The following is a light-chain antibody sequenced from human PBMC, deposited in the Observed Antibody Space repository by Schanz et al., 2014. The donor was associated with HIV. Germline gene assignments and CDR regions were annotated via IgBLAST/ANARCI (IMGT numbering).Light chain of an antibody. CDR3: SSYTSTNTVI. CDR1: SIDVGGYDY. V-gene: IGLV2-14*03. Sequence: QSALTQPASLSGSPGQSITISCTGTSIDVGGYDYVSWYQQHPDKAPRLIIYDVSNRPSGVSSRFSGSKSGTTASLTIAGLRPEDEGDYYCSSYTSTNTVIFAGGTKVTVL. CDR2: DVS. J-gene: IGLJ2*01.